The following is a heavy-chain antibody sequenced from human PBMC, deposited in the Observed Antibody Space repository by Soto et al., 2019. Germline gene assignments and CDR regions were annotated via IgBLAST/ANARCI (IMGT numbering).Heavy chain of an antibody. Sequence: PGGSMRISCAASGYTFSSSGMHWVRQAPGKGLEWVAVISYDGSNKYYADSVKGRFTISRDNSKNTLYLQMNSLRAEDTAVYYCAKDRENWNDSWFDPWGQGTLVTVSS. D-gene: IGHD1-1*01. V-gene: IGHV3-30*18. CDR2: ISYDGSNK. J-gene: IGHJ5*02. CDR1: GYTFSSSG. CDR3: AKDRENWNDSWFDP.